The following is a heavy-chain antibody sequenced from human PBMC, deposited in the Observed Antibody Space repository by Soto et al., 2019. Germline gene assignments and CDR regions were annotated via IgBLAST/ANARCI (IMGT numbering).Heavy chain of an antibody. D-gene: IGHD3-10*01. Sequence: QDQLLQSGDEVKSRGASVKVSCRPSGYTFFGDGVSWVRQAPGQGLEWLGWINRYNGQTHYGQNFDGRVTMTTDTSTKTAYMELRSLRYEDTAVYYGSRRGPQYMYVWGKGTTIIVSS. J-gene: IGHJ6*04. CDR1: GYTFFGDG. V-gene: IGHV1-18*04. CDR3: SRRGPQYMYV. CDR2: INRYNGQT.